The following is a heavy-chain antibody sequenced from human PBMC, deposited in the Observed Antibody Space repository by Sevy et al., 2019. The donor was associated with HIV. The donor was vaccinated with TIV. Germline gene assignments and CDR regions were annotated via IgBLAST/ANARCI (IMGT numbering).Heavy chain of an antibody. CDR3: AKHYIHDIADGWYFDL. CDR1: GFTFNNYA. CDR2: ISGGGGGT. Sequence: GGSLRLSCAASGFTFNNYAMSWVRQAPGKGLEGKGLEWVSTISGGGGGTYYADSVRGRFTISRDNSKNPLYLQVNGLRVGDTAVYYCAKHYIHDIADGWYFDLWGRGTLVTVSS. J-gene: IGHJ2*01. D-gene: IGHD6-13*01. V-gene: IGHV3-23*01.